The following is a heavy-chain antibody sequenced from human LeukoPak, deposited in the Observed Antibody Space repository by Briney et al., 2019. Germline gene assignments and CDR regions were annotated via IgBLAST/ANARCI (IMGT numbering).Heavy chain of an antibody. J-gene: IGHJ4*02. Sequence: GGSLRLSCTASGFTFGDYAMSWVRQAPGKGLEWVGFIRSKTYGGTTEYAASVKGRFTISRDDSKSIAYLQMNSLKTEDTAVYYCTRGTYYYDSSGYQTDYWGRGTLVTVSS. CDR3: TRGTYYYDSSGYQTDY. CDR1: GFTFGDYA. D-gene: IGHD3-22*01. V-gene: IGHV3-49*04. CDR2: IRSKTYGGTT.